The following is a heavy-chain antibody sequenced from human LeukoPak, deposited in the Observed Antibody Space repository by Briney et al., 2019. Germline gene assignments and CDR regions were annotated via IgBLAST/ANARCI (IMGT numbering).Heavy chain of an antibody. CDR3: ARERGYDSSGYYHDAFDV. Sequence: ASVKVSCKASGHTFSSYGISWVRQAPGQGLEWRGWISTYNGDTNYAQKLQGRVTMNTDTSTSTASMELRRLRSDDTAVYYCARERGYDSSGYYHDAFDVWGQRTMVTVSS. CDR1: GHTFSSYG. D-gene: IGHD3-22*01. CDR2: ISTYNGDT. V-gene: IGHV1-18*01. J-gene: IGHJ3*01.